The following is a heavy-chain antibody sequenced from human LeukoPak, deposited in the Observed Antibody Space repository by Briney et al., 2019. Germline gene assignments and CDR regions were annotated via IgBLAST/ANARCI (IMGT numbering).Heavy chain of an antibody. V-gene: IGHV4-59*01. CDR1: GGSICSYY. J-gene: IGHJ4*02. Sequence: PSETLSLTCTVSGGSICSYYWSWIRQPPGKGLEWIGYIYYSGSTNYNPSLKSRVTISVDTSKNQFSLKLSSVTAADTAVYYCARATRGTWLQFDYWGQGTLVTVSS. CDR2: IYYSGST. D-gene: IGHD5-12*01. CDR3: ARATRGTWLQFDY.